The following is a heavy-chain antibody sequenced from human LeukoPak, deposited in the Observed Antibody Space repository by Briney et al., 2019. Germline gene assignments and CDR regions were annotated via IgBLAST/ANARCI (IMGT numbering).Heavy chain of an antibody. CDR1: GFTFSSYE. V-gene: IGHV3-48*03. J-gene: IGHJ4*02. Sequence: PGGSLRLSCEASGFTFSSYEMNWVRQAPGKGLEWVSYISGGGTTIYYADSVKGRFTISRDNAKNSLYLQMNSLRAEDTAVYYCARPAEDSHYFDYWGQGTLVTVSS. CDR2: ISGGGTTI. CDR3: ARPAEDSHYFDY. D-gene: IGHD2-15*01.